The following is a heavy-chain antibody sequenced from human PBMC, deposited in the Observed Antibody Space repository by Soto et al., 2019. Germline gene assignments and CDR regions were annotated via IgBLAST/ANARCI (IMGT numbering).Heavy chain of an antibody. V-gene: IGHV4-34*01. CDR1: GGSFSGYY. CDR3: AREDRRDGYNFGY. D-gene: IGHD5-12*01. CDR2: INHSGST. Sequence: PSETLSLTCAVYGGSFSGYYWSWIRQPPGKGLEWIGEINHSGSTTYNPSLKSRVTISVDTSKNQFSLKLSSVTAADTAVYYCAREDRRDGYNFGYWGQGTLVTVSS. J-gene: IGHJ4*02.